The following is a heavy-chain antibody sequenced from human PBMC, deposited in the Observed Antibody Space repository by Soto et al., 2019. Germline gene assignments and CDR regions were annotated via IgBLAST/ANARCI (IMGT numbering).Heavy chain of an antibody. Sequence: PGGSLRLSCAAAGFTFSSYGMHWVRPAPGKGLEWVAVIWYDGSNKYYADSVKGRFTISRDNSKNTLYLQMNSLRAEDTAVYYCARDMRAAAGTGGDYWGQGTLVTVSS. CDR2: IWYDGSNK. D-gene: IGHD6-13*01. J-gene: IGHJ4*02. CDR3: ARDMRAAAGTGGDY. V-gene: IGHV3-33*01. CDR1: GFTFSSYG.